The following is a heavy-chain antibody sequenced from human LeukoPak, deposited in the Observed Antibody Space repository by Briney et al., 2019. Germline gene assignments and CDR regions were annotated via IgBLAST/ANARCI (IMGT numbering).Heavy chain of an antibody. CDR1: GGSISSSGYY. CDR3: ARHDGIAAPHDY. J-gene: IGHJ4*02. D-gene: IGHD6-13*01. CDR2: IYYSGST. V-gene: IGHV4-39*01. Sequence: NPSETLSLTCTVSGGSISSSGYYWGWIRQPPGKGLEWIGSIYYSGSTYYNPSLKSRVTVSVDTSKNQFSLKLRSVTASDTAVYYCARHDGIAAPHDYWGQGTLVTVSS.